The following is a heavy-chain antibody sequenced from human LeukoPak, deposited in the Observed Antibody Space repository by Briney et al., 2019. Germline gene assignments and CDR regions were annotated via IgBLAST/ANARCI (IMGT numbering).Heavy chain of an antibody. CDR2: INTDGSNT. Sequence: GGSLRLSCAASGFTFRSYWMHWVRQAPGKGLVWVSRINTDGSNTNYADSVKGRFTISRDNAKNTLYLQMNSLRAEDTAVYYCAKRPSIIVGVSNWFDPWGQGTLVTVSS. J-gene: IGHJ5*02. CDR1: GFTFRSYW. D-gene: IGHD1-26*01. CDR3: AKRPSIIVGVSNWFDP. V-gene: IGHV3-74*01.